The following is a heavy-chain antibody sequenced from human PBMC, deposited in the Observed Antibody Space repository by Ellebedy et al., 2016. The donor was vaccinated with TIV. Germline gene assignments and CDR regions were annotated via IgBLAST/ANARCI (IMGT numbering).Heavy chain of an antibody. CDR1: GASISSYY. J-gene: IGHJ4*02. Sequence: MPSETLSLTCTVSGASISSYYWSWIRQPPGKGLEWIGFIYYTGSSNYNPSLKSRVTMSVDTSKNQFSLKLSSVTAADTAVYYCVRWVGHFDFWGQGTLVTVSS. CDR3: VRWVGHFDF. CDR2: IYYTGSS. D-gene: IGHD1-26*01. V-gene: IGHV4-59*01.